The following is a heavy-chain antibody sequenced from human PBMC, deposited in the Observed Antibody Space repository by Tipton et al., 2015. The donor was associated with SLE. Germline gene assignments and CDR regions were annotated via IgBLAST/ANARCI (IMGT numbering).Heavy chain of an antibody. D-gene: IGHD5-12*01. V-gene: IGHV4-39*01. J-gene: IGHJ4*02. Sequence: PGLVKPSETLSLTCTVSGGSISSSSYYWGWIRQPPGKGLEWIGTIYYTGSAYHNPSLKSRVTISVDTSKNQFSLKLNSVTASDTAVYYCARQVASFDYWGQGTLVTVSS. CDR3: ARQVASFDY. CDR1: GGSISSSSYY. CDR2: IYYTGSA.